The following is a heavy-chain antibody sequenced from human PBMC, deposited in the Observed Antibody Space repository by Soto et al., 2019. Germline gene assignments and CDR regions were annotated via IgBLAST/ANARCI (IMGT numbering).Heavy chain of an antibody. Sequence: QVQLVQSGAEVKKPGASVKVSCKASGYTFTGYYMHWVRQAPGQGLEWMGWINPNSGGTNYAQKFQGWVTMTRDTSISTAYMELSRLRSDDTAVYYCARGVVGASSSSWYGLGRAGQYYGMDVWGQGTTVTVSS. CDR2: INPNSGGT. J-gene: IGHJ6*02. CDR3: ARGVVGASSSSWYGLGRAGQYYGMDV. D-gene: IGHD6-13*01. CDR1: GYTFTGYY. V-gene: IGHV1-2*04.